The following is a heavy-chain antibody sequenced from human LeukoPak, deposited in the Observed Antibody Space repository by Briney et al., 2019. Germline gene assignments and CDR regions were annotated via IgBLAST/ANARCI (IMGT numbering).Heavy chain of an antibody. D-gene: IGHD6-6*01. V-gene: IGHV1-2*02. CDR2: INPNSGGT. J-gene: IGHJ4*02. Sequence: ASVKPSRKASGYTITVYYMDWVRQAPGQGLEWMGWINPNSGGTNYAQKFQGRVTITRDTSISTAYMELSRLRSDDTAVYYCARERRGFVPFDYWGQGTLVTVSS. CDR1: GYTITVYY. CDR3: ARERRGFVPFDY.